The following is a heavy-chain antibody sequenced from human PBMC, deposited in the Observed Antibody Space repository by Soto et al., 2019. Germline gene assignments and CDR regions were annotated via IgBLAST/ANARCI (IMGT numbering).Heavy chain of an antibody. J-gene: IGHJ4*02. CDR1: GFTFSSYG. CDR3: AKDGSAFHQLWPVYYFDY. Sequence: LRLSCAASGFTFSSYGMHWVRQAPGKGLEWVAVISYDGSNKYYADSVKGRFTISRDNSKNTLYLQMNSLRAEDTAVYYCAKDGSAFHQLWPVYYFDYWGQGTLVTVSS. D-gene: IGHD5-18*01. CDR2: ISYDGSNK. V-gene: IGHV3-30*18.